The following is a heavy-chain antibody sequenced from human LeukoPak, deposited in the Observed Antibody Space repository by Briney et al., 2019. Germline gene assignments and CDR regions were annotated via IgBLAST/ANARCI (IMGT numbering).Heavy chain of an antibody. CDR2: IYYSGST. D-gene: IGHD2/OR15-2a*01. Sequence: SETLSLTCTVSGGSISSSSYYWGWIRQPPGKGLEWIGSIYYSGSTYYNPSLKSRVTISVDTSKNQFSLKLGSVTAADTAVYYCARSRVILYYYYYMDVWGKGTTVTVSS. CDR3: ARSRVILYYYYYMDV. V-gene: IGHV4-39*01. CDR1: GGSISSSSYY. J-gene: IGHJ6*03.